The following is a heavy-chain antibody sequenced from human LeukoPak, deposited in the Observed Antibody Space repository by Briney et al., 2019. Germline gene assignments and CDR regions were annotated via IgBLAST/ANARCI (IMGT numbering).Heavy chain of an antibody. Sequence: ASVKVSCKASGYTFTSYDINWVRQATGQGLEWMGWMNPNRGNTGYAQKFQGRVTITRNTSISTAYMELSSLRSEDTAVYYCAREIYPTTVTTGGTVFDPWGQGTLVTVSS. CDR3: AREIYPTTVTTGGTVFDP. V-gene: IGHV1-8*03. CDR1: GYTFTSYD. D-gene: IGHD4-11*01. CDR2: MNPNRGNT. J-gene: IGHJ5*02.